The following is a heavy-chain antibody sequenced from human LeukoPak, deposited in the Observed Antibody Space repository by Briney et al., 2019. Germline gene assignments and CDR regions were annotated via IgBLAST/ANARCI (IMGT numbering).Heavy chain of an antibody. V-gene: IGHV3-23*01. J-gene: IGHJ4*02. D-gene: IGHD6-25*01. CDR3: AKRAGANSGPFDF. CDR2: ISASSETA. Sequence: PGGSLRLSCADSKFTFSNYGISWVRQAPGRGLEWVSGISASSETAYYADSVKGRFTISRDSSKTILYLQMRGLRAEDTGVYFCAKRAGANSGPFDFWGRGAVVTVSS. CDR1: KFTFSNYG.